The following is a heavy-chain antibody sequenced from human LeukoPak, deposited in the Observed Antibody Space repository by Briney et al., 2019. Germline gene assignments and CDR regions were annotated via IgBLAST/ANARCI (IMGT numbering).Heavy chain of an antibody. D-gene: IGHD2-15*01. CDR2: IYYSGST. V-gene: IGHV4-34*01. J-gene: IGHJ4*02. Sequence: PSETLSLTCAVYGGSFSGYYWSWIRQPPGKGLEWIGSIYYSGSTYYNPSLKSRVTISVDTSKNQFSLKLSSVTAADTAVYYCARVREGGGYVDYWGQGTLVTVSS. CDR1: GGSFSGYY. CDR3: ARVREGGGYVDY.